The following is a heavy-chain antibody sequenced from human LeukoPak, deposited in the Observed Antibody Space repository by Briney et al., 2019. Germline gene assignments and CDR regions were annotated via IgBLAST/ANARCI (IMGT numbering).Heavy chain of an antibody. CDR1: GFTVSRNY. Sequence: GGSLRLSCAASGFTVSRNYMSWVRQAPGKGLEWVSVIYSDGSAYYADSVKGRFTISRDNAKNSLYLQMSSLRDEDTAVYYCARAFDIWGQGTMVTVSS. V-gene: IGHV3-66*01. J-gene: IGHJ3*02. CDR2: IYSDGSA. CDR3: ARAFDI.